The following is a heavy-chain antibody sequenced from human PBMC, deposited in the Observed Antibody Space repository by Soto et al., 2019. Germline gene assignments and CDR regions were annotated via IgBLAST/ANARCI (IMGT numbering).Heavy chain of an antibody. CDR3: VKVGSSGWPYFGDMDV. CDR1: GFTFSSYG. D-gene: IGHD6-19*01. V-gene: IGHV3-30*18. Sequence: QVQLVESGGGVVQPGRSLRLSCAASGFTFSSYGMHWVRQAPGKGLEWVAVILYDGSKKYYADSVKGRFTISRDNSKNTMYLQMSSLRAEDTALYSCVKVGSSGWPYFGDMDVWGPGTTVTVSS. J-gene: IGHJ6*02. CDR2: ILYDGSKK.